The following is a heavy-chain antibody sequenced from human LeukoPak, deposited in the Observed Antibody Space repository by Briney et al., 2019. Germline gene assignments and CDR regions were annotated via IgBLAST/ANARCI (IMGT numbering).Heavy chain of an antibody. CDR3: AILLGYCSSTSCYTFHAFDI. CDR2: INPNSGGT. CDR1: GYTFTGYY. V-gene: IGHV1-2*02. J-gene: IGHJ3*02. D-gene: IGHD2-2*02. Sequence: ASGKVSCKASGYTFTGYYMHWVRQAPGQGLEWMGWINPNSGGTNYAQKFQGRVTMTRDTSISTAYMELSRLRSDDTAVYYCAILLGYCSSTSCYTFHAFDIWGQGTMVTVSS.